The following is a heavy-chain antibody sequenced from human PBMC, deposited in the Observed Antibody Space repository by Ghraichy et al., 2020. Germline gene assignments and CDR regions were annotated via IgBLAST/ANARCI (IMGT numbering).Heavy chain of an antibody. Sequence: GESLNISCVASKFTFNLYGMHWVRQAPGKGLEWVAFVSYDGSNRDYADSLEGRFTISRDNSQNTLWLHRNSLRAEYTAVYYCARGNYGRYYGMDVWGQGTTVTVSS. CDR1: KFTFNLYG. V-gene: IGHV3-33*01. CDR2: VSYDGSNR. J-gene: IGHJ6*02. D-gene: IGHD3-16*01. CDR3: ARGNYGRYYGMDV.